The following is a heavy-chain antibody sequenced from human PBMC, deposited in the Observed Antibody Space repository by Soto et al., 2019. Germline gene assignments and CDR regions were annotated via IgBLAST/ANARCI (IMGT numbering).Heavy chain of an antibody. J-gene: IGHJ5*02. V-gene: IGHV3-23*01. CDR3: ARSVRPLSWFDP. Sequence: RRSSVSSGMTYGAYAIKWVQQTPGKGLEWVCGIGGSGTTIYCADSVKGRFTISRDNFGNTMYLQMNSVRVEDTAVYYCARSVRPLSWFDPWGQGTRVTVSS. D-gene: IGHD3-10*01. CDR1: GMTYGAYA. CDR2: IGGSGTTI.